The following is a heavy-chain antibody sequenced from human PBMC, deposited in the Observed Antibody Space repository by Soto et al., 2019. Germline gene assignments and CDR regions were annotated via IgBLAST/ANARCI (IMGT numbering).Heavy chain of an antibody. V-gene: IGHV4-39*01. CDR1: GGSIRSRSYY. Sequence: QLQLQESGPGLVKPSETLSLTCTVSGGSIRSRSYYWGWMRQAPGKGLEWIGSIYYSGSTYYNPSLKSRVTISVDTSKNQFSLKLSSVTAAYTAVYYCASPKIAFYNWFDPWGQGTLVTVSS. CDR2: IYYSGST. J-gene: IGHJ5*02. D-gene: IGHD3-3*02. CDR3: ASPKIAFYNWFDP.